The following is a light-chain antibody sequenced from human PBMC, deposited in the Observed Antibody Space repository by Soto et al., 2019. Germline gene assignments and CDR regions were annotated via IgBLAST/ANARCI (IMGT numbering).Light chain of an antibody. CDR2: DVS. CDR1: SSDVGSYNY. J-gene: IGLJ1*01. CDR3: SSYTTSSTYA. Sequence: QSALTQPASVSGSPGQSITISCTGTSSDVGSYNYVSWYQQHPGKAPKVMIYDVSNRPSGVSYRFSGSKSGNTASLTISGLQAEYEADYYCSSYTTSSTYAFGTGTKLTVL. V-gene: IGLV2-14*01.